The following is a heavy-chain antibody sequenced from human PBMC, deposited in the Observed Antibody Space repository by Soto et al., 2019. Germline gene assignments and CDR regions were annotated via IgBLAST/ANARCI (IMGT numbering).Heavy chain of an antibody. CDR1: GYSFANYW. V-gene: IGHV5-51*01. J-gene: IGHJ5*02. Sequence: GESLKISCEGSGYSFANYWIGWVRQMPGKGLEWMGIVNPDDSTTTYSQSFQGQVIISADKSVRSAYLQWSSLKDSDTATYYCVRRFCSGTSCRFNWFDPWGQGTLVTVSS. D-gene: IGHD2-2*01. CDR3: VRRFCSGTSCRFNWFDP. CDR2: VNPDDSTT.